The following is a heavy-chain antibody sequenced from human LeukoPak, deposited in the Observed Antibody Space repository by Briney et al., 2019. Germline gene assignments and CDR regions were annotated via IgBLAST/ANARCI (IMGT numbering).Heavy chain of an antibody. J-gene: IGHJ5*02. Sequence: GGSLRLSCAASGFTFSSYGMHWVRQAPGKGLEWVSAISGSGGSTYYADSVKGRFTISRDNSKNTLYLQMNSLRAEDTAVYYCAKDPYSTNWYNWFDPWGQGTLVTVSS. CDR2: ISGSGGST. CDR1: GFTFSSYG. D-gene: IGHD6-13*01. V-gene: IGHV3-23*01. CDR3: AKDPYSTNWYNWFDP.